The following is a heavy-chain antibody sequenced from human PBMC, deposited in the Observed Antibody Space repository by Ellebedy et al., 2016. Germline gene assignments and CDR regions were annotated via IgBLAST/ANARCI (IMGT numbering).Heavy chain of an antibody. V-gene: IGHV4-30-4*01. J-gene: IGHJ6*02. CDR3: ARDQGASLTYYNYNGVDV. CDR2: IYYTGTT. Sequence: SETLSLTCTVSGGSISSGFYYWSWIRQPPGKGLEWIGYIYYTGTTYYNPSLESRVTISIDTSKSHFSLKLSSVTAADTAVYYCARDQGASLTYYNYNGVDVWGQGTTVTVSS. D-gene: IGHD2-2*01. CDR1: GGSISSGFYY.